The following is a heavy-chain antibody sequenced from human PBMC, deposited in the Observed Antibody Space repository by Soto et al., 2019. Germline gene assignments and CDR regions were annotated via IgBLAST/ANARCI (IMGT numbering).Heavy chain of an antibody. CDR1: GFTFSSYD. J-gene: IGHJ6*02. V-gene: IGHV3-23*01. CDR3: AKELGYCSSTSCRLYYYYYGMDV. D-gene: IGHD2-2*01. CDR2: ISGSGGST. Sequence: GGSLRLSCAASGFTFSSYDRSGVRQGPGKGLEWVGAISGSGGSTYYADSVKGRFTISRYNSKNTLYLQMNSLRAEDTAVYYCAKELGYCSSTSCRLYYYYYGMDVWGQGTTVTVSS.